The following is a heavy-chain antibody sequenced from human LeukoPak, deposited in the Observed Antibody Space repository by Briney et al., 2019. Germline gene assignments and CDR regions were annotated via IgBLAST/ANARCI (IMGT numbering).Heavy chain of an antibody. Sequence: SAKVSCKASGGTFSSYAISWVRQAPGQGLEWMGGIIPIFGTANYAQKFQGRVTITADESTSTAYMELSSLRSEDTAVYYCARGSNRRIVVVTATGDAFDIWGQGTMVTVSS. CDR2: IIPIFGTA. CDR3: ARGSNRRIVVVTATGDAFDI. V-gene: IGHV1-69*01. D-gene: IGHD2-21*02. J-gene: IGHJ3*02. CDR1: GGTFSSYA.